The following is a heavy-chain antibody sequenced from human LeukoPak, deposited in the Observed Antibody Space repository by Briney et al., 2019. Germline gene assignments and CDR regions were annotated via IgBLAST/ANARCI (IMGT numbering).Heavy chain of an antibody. CDR3: ARGSAYHSSSSPYFGVDV. CDR2: ISGSGGST. V-gene: IGHV3-23*01. J-gene: IGHJ6*04. CDR1: GFTFSSYA. D-gene: IGHD6-6*01. Sequence: PGGSLRLSCAASGFTFSSYAMSWVRQAPGKGLEWVSAISGSGGSTYYADSVKGRFTISRDNAKNSLYLQMNSLRAEDTAVYYCARGSAYHSSSSPYFGVDVWGKGTTVTVSS.